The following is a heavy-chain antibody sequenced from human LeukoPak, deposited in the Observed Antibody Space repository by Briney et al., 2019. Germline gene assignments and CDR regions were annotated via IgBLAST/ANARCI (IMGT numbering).Heavy chain of an antibody. V-gene: IGHV3-30*02. CDR1: GFTFSSYG. CDR2: IWYGGSNK. Sequence: PGGSLRLSCAASGFTFSSYGMHWVRQAPGKGLEWVAVIWYGGSNKYYADSVKGRFTISRDNSKNTLYLQMNSLRAEDTAVYYCAKAADYGDYENYFDYWGQGTLVTVSS. CDR3: AKAADYGDYENYFDY. D-gene: IGHD4-17*01. J-gene: IGHJ4*02.